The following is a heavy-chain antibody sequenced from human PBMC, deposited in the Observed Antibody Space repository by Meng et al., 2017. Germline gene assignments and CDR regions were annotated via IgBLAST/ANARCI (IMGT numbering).Heavy chain of an antibody. CDR3: ASPKLSPPDTAMVPFDY. D-gene: IGHD5-18*01. CDR1: GFTFSDYY. V-gene: IGHV3-11*01. CDR2: ISSSGSTI. Sequence: VGLGGGLVRPGGSLGPSCAALGFTFSDYYMGGIRQAPGKGLEWVSYISSSGSTIYYADSVKGRFTISRDNAKNSLYLQMNSLRAEDTAVYYCASPKLSPPDTAMVPFDYWGQGTLVTVSS. J-gene: IGHJ4*02.